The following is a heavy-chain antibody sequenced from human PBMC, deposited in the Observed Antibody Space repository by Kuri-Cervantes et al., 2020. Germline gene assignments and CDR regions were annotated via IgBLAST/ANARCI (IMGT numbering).Heavy chain of an antibody. D-gene: IGHD1-26*01. Sequence: GGSLRLSCAASGFTFSSYWMSWVRQAPGKGLEWVSHISTSSRTIYYADSVKGRFTISRDNAKNSLYLQMNSLRDEDTAVYYCARDLVGASPSWGQGTLVTVSS. J-gene: IGHJ4*02. CDR1: GFTFSSYW. CDR3: ARDLVGASPS. CDR2: ISTSSRTI. V-gene: IGHV3-48*02.